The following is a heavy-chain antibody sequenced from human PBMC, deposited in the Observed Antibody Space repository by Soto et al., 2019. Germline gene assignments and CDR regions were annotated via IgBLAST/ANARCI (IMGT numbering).Heavy chain of an antibody. CDR2: LSASGTNT. V-gene: IGHV3-23*01. J-gene: IGHJ4*02. CDR3: ARRMAFTTGWYFDY. CDR1: GFTFSNHA. Sequence: GGSLRLSCAASGFTFSNHAMSWVRQAPGKGLEWVSGLSASGTNTYYADSVKSRFTISRDNSQNILYLQMNSLRAEDTALYYCARRMAFTTGWYFDYWGQGTLVTVSS. D-gene: IGHD6-19*01.